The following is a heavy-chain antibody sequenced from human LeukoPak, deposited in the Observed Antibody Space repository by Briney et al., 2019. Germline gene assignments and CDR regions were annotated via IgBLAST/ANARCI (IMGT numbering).Heavy chain of an antibody. J-gene: IGHJ4*02. CDR2: IYYSGST. CDR1: GGSISSYY. Sequence: SETLSLTCTVSGGSISSYYWRWIRQPPGKGLEWIGYIYYSGSTKYNPSFNSRVTMSVDTSKNQISLKLSSVTAADTAVYFCAREGTTGWAFWGQGTLVTVSS. D-gene: IGHD1-1*01. V-gene: IGHV4-59*01. CDR3: AREGTTGWAF.